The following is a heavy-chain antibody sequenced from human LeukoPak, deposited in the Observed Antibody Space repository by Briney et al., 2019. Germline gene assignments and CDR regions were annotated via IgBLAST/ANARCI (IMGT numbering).Heavy chain of an antibody. CDR3: AKDPMTSVTTTAY. J-gene: IGHJ4*02. CDR1: GFTFSRYG. CDR2: ISDTGDST. D-gene: IGHD4-17*01. V-gene: IGHV3-23*01. Sequence: GGSLRLSCAASGFTFSRYGMSWVRQAPGKGLEWVSAISDTGDSTYYADSVKGRFTISRDNSKNTLYLQMNSLRAEDTAVYYCAKDPMTSVTTTAYWGQGTLVTVSS.